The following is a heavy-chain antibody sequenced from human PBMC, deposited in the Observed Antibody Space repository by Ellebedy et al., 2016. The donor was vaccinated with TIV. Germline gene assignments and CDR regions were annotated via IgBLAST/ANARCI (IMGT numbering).Heavy chain of an antibody. CDR2: IIPNSGGT. J-gene: IGHJ5*02. V-gene: IGHV1-2*02. D-gene: IGHD3-16*01. CDR3: AKMGTYHYASWFDT. CDR1: GYSFTGYY. Sequence: ASVKVSCKASGYSFTGYYIHWVRQAPGQGLEWMGRIIPNSGGTKYAQKFQGRVSMTRDTSIGTAYMELSRLRSDDTAVYYCAKMGTYHYASWFDTWGQGTLVTVSS.